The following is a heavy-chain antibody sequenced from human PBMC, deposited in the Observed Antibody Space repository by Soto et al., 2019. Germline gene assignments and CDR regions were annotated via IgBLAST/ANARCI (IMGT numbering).Heavy chain of an antibody. J-gene: IGHJ5*02. CDR2: IYYSGST. CDR3: AGGSSKSWFDP. V-gene: IGHV4-31*03. Sequence: QVQLQESGPGLAKPSQTLSLTCNVSNGSISSSGYYLSWIRQHPGQGLEWIGYIYYSGSTYYNPSLTSRVTISGDTSKNQFSLKLGSVTAAETAIYYWAGGSSKSWFDPWGQGTLVTVSS. D-gene: IGHD6-6*01. CDR1: NGSISSSGYY.